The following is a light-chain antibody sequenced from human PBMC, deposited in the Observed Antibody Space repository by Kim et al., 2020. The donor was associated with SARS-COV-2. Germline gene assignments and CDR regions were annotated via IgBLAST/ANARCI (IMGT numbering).Light chain of an antibody. CDR3: QQYGSSPRT. Sequence: LSPGERASLSCRASQSVTSSYLAWYQQRPGEAPRLLIYGASSRATGIPDRFSGSGSGTDFTLTISRLEPEDFAVYYCQQYGSSPRTFGQGTKLEI. CDR2: GAS. J-gene: IGKJ2*01. CDR1: QSVTSSY. V-gene: IGKV3-20*01.